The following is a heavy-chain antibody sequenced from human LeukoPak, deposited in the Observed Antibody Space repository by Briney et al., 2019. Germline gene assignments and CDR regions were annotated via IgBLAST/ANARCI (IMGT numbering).Heavy chain of an antibody. J-gene: IGHJ4*02. Sequence: GASVKVSCTASGYTFTGYYMHWVRQAPGQGLEWMGWINPNSGGTNYAQKFQGWVTMTRDTSISTAYMELSRLRSDDTAVYYCALGYYDSSGYDYWGQGTLVTVSS. V-gene: IGHV1-2*04. CDR1: GYTFTGYY. D-gene: IGHD3-22*01. CDR2: INPNSGGT. CDR3: ALGYYDSSGYDY.